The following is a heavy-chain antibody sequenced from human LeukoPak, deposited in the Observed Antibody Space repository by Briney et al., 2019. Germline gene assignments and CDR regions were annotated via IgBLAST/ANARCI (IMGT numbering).Heavy chain of an antibody. CDR3: ARGRRFSHYYGSGSYGPNWFDP. J-gene: IGHJ5*02. Sequence: PSETLSLTCAVYGGSFSGYYWSWIRQPPGKGLEWIGEINHSGSTNYNPSLKSRVTISVDTSKNQFSLKLSSVTAADTAVYYCARGRRFSHYYGSGSYGPNWFDPWSQGTLVTVSS. CDR1: GGSFSGYY. CDR2: INHSGST. D-gene: IGHD3-10*01. V-gene: IGHV4-34*01.